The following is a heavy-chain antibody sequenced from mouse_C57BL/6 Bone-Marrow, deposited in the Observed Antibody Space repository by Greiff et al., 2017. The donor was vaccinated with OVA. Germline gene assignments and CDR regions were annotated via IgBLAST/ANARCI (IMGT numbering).Heavy chain of an antibody. D-gene: IGHD2-1*01. CDR3: TSYGNFDY. J-gene: IGHJ2*01. V-gene: IGHV14-4*01. CDR2: IDPENGDT. CDR1: GFNIKDDY. Sequence: VQLKESGAELVRPGASVKLSCTASGFNIKDDYMHWVKQRPEQGLEWIGWIDPENGDTEYASKFQGKATITADTSSNTAYLQLSSLTSESTAVSYCTSYGNFDYWGPGTTLTVSS.